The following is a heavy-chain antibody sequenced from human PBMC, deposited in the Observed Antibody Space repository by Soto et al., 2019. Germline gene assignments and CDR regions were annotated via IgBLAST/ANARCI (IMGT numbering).Heavy chain of an antibody. V-gene: IGHV1-69*13. Sequence: SVKVSCKDSGGLFSSFAISWVRQAPGQGLEWMGGIIPVFGTTNYAQKFQGRVTITADESTNTAYMELSSLTSDDTAMYYCARGGGPYVWFNEFWGQGTKVTVYS. CDR1: GGLFSSFA. J-gene: IGHJ4*02. D-gene: IGHD3-16*01. CDR3: ARGGGPYVWFNEF. CDR2: IIPVFGTT.